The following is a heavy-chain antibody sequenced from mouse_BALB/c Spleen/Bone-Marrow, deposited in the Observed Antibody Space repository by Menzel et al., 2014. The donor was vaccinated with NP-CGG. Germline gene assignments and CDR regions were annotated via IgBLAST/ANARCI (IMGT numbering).Heavy chain of an antibody. CDR1: GFTFTDYY. CDR2: IRNKANGYTT. J-gene: IGHJ4*01. V-gene: IGHV7-3*02. CDR3: ARDDYYAMDY. Sequence: EVQVVESGGGLVQPGGSLRLSCATSGFTFTDYYMSWVRPPPGKALEWLGFIRNKANGYTTEYSASVKGRFTISRDNSQSILYLQMNTLRAEDSATYYCARDDYYAMDYWGQGTSVTVSS.